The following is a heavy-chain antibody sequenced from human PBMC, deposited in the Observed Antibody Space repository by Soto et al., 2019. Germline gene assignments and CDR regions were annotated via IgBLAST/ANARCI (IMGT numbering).Heavy chain of an antibody. V-gene: IGHV3-23*01. J-gene: IGHJ6*02. D-gene: IGHD3-3*01. CDR3: AGKNYDFWSGPFYYYYGMDV. CDR2: ISGSGGST. Sequence: GGSLRLSCAASGFTFSSSAMSWVLQAPGKGLEWVSAISGSGGSTYYADSVKGRFTISRDNSKNTLYLQMNSLRAEDTAVYYCAGKNYDFWSGPFYYYYGMDVWGQGTTVTVSS. CDR1: GFTFSSSA.